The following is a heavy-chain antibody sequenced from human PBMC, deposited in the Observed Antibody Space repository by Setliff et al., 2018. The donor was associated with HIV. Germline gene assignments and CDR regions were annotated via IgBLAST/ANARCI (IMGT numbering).Heavy chain of an antibody. CDR3: ARENGRTNYYYYYGLDV. V-gene: IGHV4-34*01. CDR1: GGSFSGYY. Sequence: PSETLSLTCAVYGGSFSGYYWSWIRQPPGKGLEWIGEITDDGTATYTSSLKSRVTISVDTSKNQFSLKLSSVTAADTAVYYCARENGRTNYYYYYGLDVWGQGTTVTVSS. J-gene: IGHJ6*02. CDR2: ITDDGTA.